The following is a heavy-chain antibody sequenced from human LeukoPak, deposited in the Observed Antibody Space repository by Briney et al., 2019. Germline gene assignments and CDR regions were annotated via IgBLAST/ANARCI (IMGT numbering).Heavy chain of an antibody. Sequence: GGSLRLSCAASGFTFSSYAMHWVRQAPGKGLEWVSGISWNSGSIGYADSVKGRFTISRDNAKNSLYLQMDSLRAEDTAVYYCARKGNAFDFWGQGTMVTVSS. CDR1: GFTFSSYA. D-gene: IGHD3-10*01. J-gene: IGHJ3*01. CDR2: ISWNSGSI. CDR3: ARKGNAFDF. V-gene: IGHV3-9*01.